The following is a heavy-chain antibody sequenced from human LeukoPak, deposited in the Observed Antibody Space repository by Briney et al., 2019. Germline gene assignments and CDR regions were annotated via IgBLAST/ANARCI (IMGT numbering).Heavy chain of an antibody. Sequence: PGGSLRLSCAASGFTFSNYSMNWVRQAPGKGLEWVSSISSSSSYIYYADSVKGRFTISRDNAKNSLYLQMNSLRAEDTAVYYCARDTVSEGITTFDYWGQGTLVTVSS. V-gene: IGHV3-21*01. CDR2: ISSSSSYI. D-gene: IGHD3-3*01. CDR1: GFTFSNYS. CDR3: ARDTVSEGITTFDY. J-gene: IGHJ4*02.